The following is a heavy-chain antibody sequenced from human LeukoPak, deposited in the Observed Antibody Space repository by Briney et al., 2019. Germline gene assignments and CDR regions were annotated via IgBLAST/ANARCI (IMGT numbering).Heavy chain of an antibody. D-gene: IGHD2-2*01. CDR1: GFTFSSYG. CDR3: AKLVRQSSTSCF. CDR2: IRYDGSNK. Sequence: GGSLRLSCAASGFTFSSYGMHWVRQAPGKGLEWVAFIRYDGSNKYYADSVKGRFTISRDNSKNTLYLQINSLRAEDTAVYYCAKLVRQSSTSCFWGQGTLVTVSS. V-gene: IGHV3-30*02. J-gene: IGHJ4*02.